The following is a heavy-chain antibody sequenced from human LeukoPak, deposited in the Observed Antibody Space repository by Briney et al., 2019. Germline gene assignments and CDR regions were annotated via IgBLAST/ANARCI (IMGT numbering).Heavy chain of an antibody. J-gene: IGHJ6*02. CDR2: ISYGGSDR. CDR1: GFAFNPYG. V-gene: IGHV3-30*18. D-gene: IGHD2-15*01. CDR3: AKDGLGYLGLDV. Sequence: SLRLSCAAFGFAFNPYGMHWVRQAAGKGLDWVAVISYGGSDRYYADSVKGRFTISRDNSKNRLYLEMNSLGPEDTAVYYCAKDGLGYLGLDVWGQGTTVTVSS.